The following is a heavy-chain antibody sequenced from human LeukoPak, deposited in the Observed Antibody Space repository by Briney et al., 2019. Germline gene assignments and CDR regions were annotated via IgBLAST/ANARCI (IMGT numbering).Heavy chain of an antibody. CDR2: ISGSSRTI. D-gene: IGHD1-26*01. CDR3: ARERKSYYFDY. J-gene: IGHJ4*02. Sequence: GGSLTLSCAASGFTFSSFSMSWDRPAPGQGLECISYISGSSRTIYYADSVKGRFTISTDNAKNSLYLQMNSLRDEDTAVYYCARERKSYYFDYWGQGTLVTVSS. V-gene: IGHV3-48*02. CDR1: GFTFSSFS.